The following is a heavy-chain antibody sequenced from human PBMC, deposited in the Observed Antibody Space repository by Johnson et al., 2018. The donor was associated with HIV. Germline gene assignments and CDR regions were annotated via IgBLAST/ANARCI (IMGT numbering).Heavy chain of an antibody. CDR2: IYSGGST. V-gene: IGHV3-53*01. J-gene: IGHJ3*02. CDR1: DFSVSKNY. Sequence: VQLVESGGGLIQRGGSLRLSCVASDFSVSKNYMSWVRQAPGKGLEWVSVIYSGGSTYYADSVKGRFTISRDNSKNTLYLKMHSLRAEDTAVYSGARERGEGGSYYSFRRDAFDIWGQGTMVTVSS. CDR3: ARERGEGGSYYSFRRDAFDI. D-gene: IGHD1-26*01.